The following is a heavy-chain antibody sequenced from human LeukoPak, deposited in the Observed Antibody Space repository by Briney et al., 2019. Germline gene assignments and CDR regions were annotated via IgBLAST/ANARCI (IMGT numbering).Heavy chain of an antibody. CDR3: AKDKGAHDSSGWYWGAFDI. J-gene: IGHJ3*02. Sequence: GGSLRLSCAASGFTFSSYGMHWVRQAPGKGLEWVAVIWYDGSNKYYADSVKGRFTISRDNSKNTLYLQMNSLRAEDTAVYYCAKDKGAHDSSGWYWGAFDIGGKGTMVTVSS. CDR2: IWYDGSNK. V-gene: IGHV3-33*06. CDR1: GFTFSSYG. D-gene: IGHD6-19*01.